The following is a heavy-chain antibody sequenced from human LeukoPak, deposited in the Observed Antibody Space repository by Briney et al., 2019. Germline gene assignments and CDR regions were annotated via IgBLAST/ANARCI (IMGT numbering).Heavy chain of an antibody. CDR3: AKMQGYFDY. V-gene: IGHV3-23*01. J-gene: IGHJ4*02. Sequence: GGSLRLSCAASQFTFSSSGMAWFRQSPEKGLEWVSAITGSGATTYYADSVKGRFTISRDNSKSTVSLQMNSLRAEDTAIYYCAKMQGYFDYWGQGTLVTVSS. CDR1: QFTFSSSG. CDR2: ITGSGATT.